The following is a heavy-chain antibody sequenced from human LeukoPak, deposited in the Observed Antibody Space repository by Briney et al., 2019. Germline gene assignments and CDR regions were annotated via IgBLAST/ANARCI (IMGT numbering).Heavy chain of an antibody. J-gene: IGHJ4*02. Sequence: GGSLRLSCAASGFTFSSYSMNWVRQAPGNGLEWVSSISSSSSYIYYADSVKGRFTISRDNAKNSLYLQMNSLRAEDTAVYYCARLHYDSSGYYYTFDYWGQGTLVTVSS. V-gene: IGHV3-21*01. CDR1: GFTFSSYS. CDR2: ISSSSSYI. D-gene: IGHD3-22*01. CDR3: ARLHYDSSGYYYTFDY.